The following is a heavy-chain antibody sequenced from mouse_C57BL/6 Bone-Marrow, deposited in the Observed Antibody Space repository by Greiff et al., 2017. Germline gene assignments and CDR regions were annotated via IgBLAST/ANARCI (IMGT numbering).Heavy chain of an antibody. CDR2: IYPRSGNT. CDR1: GYTFTSYG. V-gene: IGHV1-81*01. Sequence: VQLQESGAELARPGASVKLSCKASGYTFTSYGISWVKQRTGQGLEWIGEIYPRSGNTYYNEKFKGKATLTADKSSSTAYMELRSLTSEDSAVYFCARRTLTQYYYAMDYWGQGTSVTVSS. CDR3: ARRTLTQYYYAMDY. J-gene: IGHJ4*01.